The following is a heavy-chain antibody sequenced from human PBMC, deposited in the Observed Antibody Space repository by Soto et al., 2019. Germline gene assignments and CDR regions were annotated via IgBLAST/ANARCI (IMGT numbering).Heavy chain of an antibody. CDR3: ARAKMTTVLKYPNYYFDY. CDR2: INPNSGGT. J-gene: IGHJ4*02. Sequence: GASVKVSCKASGYTFTNYYMHWVRQAPGQGLEWMGWINPNSGGTNYAQKFQGWVTMTRDTSISTVYMELSRLRSDDTAVYYCARAKMTTVLKYPNYYFDYWGQGTLVTVSS. V-gene: IGHV1-2*04. D-gene: IGHD4-17*01. CDR1: GYTFTNYY.